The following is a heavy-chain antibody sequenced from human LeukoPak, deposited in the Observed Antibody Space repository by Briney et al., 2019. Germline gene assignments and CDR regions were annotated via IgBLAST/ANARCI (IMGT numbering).Heavy chain of an antibody. Sequence: GRSLRLSCAASGFTFDDYAMHWVRQAPGKGLEWVSGISWNSGSIGYADSVKGRFTISRDNARNSLYLQMNSLRAEDTALYYCAKDISSGWYFLDYWGQGTLVTVSS. CDR3: AKDISSGWYFLDY. CDR2: ISWNSGSI. CDR1: GFTFDDYA. D-gene: IGHD6-19*01. J-gene: IGHJ4*02. V-gene: IGHV3-9*01.